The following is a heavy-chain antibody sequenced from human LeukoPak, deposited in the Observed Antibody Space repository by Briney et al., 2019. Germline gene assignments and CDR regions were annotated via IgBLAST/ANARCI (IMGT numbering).Heavy chain of an antibody. V-gene: IGHV1-69*06. CDR1: GGTFSSYA. CDR2: IIPIFGTA. Sequence: GASVKVSCKASGGTFSSYAISWVGQAPGQGLEWMGGIIPIFGTANYAQKFQGRVTITADKSTGTAYMELSSLRSEDTAVYYCARGSPQGGFDYWGQGTLVTVSS. D-gene: IGHD3-10*01. J-gene: IGHJ4*02. CDR3: ARGSPQGGFDY.